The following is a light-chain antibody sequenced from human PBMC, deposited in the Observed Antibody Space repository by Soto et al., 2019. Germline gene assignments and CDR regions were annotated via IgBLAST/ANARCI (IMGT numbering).Light chain of an antibody. CDR2: AAS. J-gene: IGKJ1*01. V-gene: IGKV3-15*01. CDR3: QQYYNWRPR. Sequence: EVVMTQSPATLSVSPGYTSTLSCRASQSISTSLAWYQQKPGQPPRLLIYAASTRATGVPARFSGSGSGTEFTLTISRLQSEDFAVYYCQQYYNWRPRFGQGTKVDIK. CDR1: QSISTS.